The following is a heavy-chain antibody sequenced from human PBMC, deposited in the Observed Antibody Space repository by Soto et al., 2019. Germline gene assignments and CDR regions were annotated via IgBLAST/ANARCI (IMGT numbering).Heavy chain of an antibody. CDR1: GGTFSSYA. J-gene: IGHJ6*02. V-gene: IGHV1-69*01. CDR2: IIPIFGTA. Sequence: QVQLVQSGAEVKKPGSSVKVSCKASGGTFSSYAISWVRQAPGQGLEWMGGIIPIFGTANYAQKFQGRVTITADESTSTAYMVLSSLRSEDTAVYYCASYYYGSGSYYPNLYYYYGMDVWGQGTTVTVSS. D-gene: IGHD3-10*01. CDR3: ASYYYGSGSYYPNLYYYYGMDV.